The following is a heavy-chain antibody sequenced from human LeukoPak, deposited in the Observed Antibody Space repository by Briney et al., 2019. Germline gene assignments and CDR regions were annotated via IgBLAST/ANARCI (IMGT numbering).Heavy chain of an antibody. D-gene: IGHD3-10*01. V-gene: IGHV3-30*18. CDR1: GFTFSSYG. CDR3: AKLDSPWAARGSFDH. Sequence: GGSLRLSCAASGFTFSSYGMPWVRQAPGKGLEWVAVISYDGSNKYYADSVKGRFTISRDNSKNTLFLQMTRLRAEDTAVYYCAKLDSPWAARGSFDHWGQGALVTVSS. CDR2: ISYDGSNK. J-gene: IGHJ5*02.